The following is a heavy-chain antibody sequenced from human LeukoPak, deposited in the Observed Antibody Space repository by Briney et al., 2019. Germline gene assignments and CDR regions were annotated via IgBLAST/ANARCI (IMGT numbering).Heavy chain of an antibody. CDR2: IYSGDNT. V-gene: IGHV3-53*01. J-gene: IGHJ4*02. Sequence: PGGSLRLSCAASGFTVSNNYMSWVRQAPGKGLEWVSVIYSGDNTYYVESVKGRFTISRDNSKNTLYLQMNSLRAEDTAVYYCEYSGYAKAFDYWGQGTLVTVSS. CDR1: GFTVSNNY. D-gene: IGHD5-12*01. CDR3: EYSGYAKAFDY.